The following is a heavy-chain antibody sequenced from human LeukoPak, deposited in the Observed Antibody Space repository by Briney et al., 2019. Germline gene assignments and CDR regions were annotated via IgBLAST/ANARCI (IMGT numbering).Heavy chain of an antibody. J-gene: IGHJ4*02. CDR1: DGSISSNSYY. Sequence: SVTLSLTCTVSDGSISSNSYYWGWIRQPPGKGLEWIGSIYYSGSTYYNPSLKGRVTISVDTSKNQLSLKLSSVTAADTAVYYCARASSGSSWAFDYWGLGTLVTVSS. CDR2: IYYSGST. V-gene: IGHV4-39*01. D-gene: IGHD6-13*01. CDR3: ARASSGSSWAFDY.